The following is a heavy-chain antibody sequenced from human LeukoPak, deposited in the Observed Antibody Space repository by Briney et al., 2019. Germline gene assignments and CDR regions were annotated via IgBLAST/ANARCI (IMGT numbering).Heavy chain of an antibody. CDR3: AKDFRIGYSAHFDY. D-gene: IGHD2-21*01. CDR1: GFTFSNYD. Sequence: PGGSLRLSCAASGFTFSNYDMHWVRQAPEKGLEFVSGIYENGGTTYYADSVKGRFSISRDNSKNTLYLQMDSLRGEDTAVYYCAKDFRIGYSAHFDYWGQGALVTVSS. CDR2: IYENGGTT. J-gene: IGHJ4*02. V-gene: IGHV3-23*01.